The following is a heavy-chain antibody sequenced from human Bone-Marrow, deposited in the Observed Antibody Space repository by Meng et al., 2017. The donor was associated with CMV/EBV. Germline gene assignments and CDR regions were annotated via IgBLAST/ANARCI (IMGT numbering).Heavy chain of an antibody. D-gene: IGHD1-14*01. J-gene: IGHJ6*01. CDR2: ISGAGT. CDR1: GFTFSSYA. Sequence: GESLKISCAASGFTFSSYAMTWVRQAPGKGLEWVSGISGAGTNYADSVKGRFTISRDNSKNTLYLQMNSLRAEDTAVYYCARGTGVAPVDGMDVWGQGTTVTVSS. CDR3: ARGTGVAPVDGMDV. V-gene: IGHV3-23*01.